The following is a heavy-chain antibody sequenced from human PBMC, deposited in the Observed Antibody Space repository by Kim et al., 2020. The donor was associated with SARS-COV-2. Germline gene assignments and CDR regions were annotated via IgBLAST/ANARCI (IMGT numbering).Heavy chain of an antibody. CDR3: ASVLRSPGVDFGV. V-gene: IGHV4-39*07. J-gene: IGHJ3*01. CDR1: GDSMSSSRYN. D-gene: IGHD3-10*01. CDR2: IYYSGST. Sequence: SETLSLTCTVSGDSMSSSRYNWGWIRQHPGKGLEWIGSIYYSGSTYYNPSLKSRVTISVDTSKNQFSLKLSSVTAADTAVYYCASVLRSPGVDFGVWG.